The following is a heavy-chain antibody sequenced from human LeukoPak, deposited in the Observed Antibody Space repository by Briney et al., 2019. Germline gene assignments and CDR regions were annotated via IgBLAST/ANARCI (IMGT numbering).Heavy chain of an antibody. CDR2: INHSGST. J-gene: IGHJ5*02. V-gene: IGHV4-34*01. Sequence: PSETLSLTCAVYGGSFSGYYWSWIRQPPGKGLEWIGEINHSGSTNYNPSLKSRVTISVDTSKNQFSLKLSSVTAADTAVYYCARGGIAVAGGPNWFGPWGQGTLVTVSS. CDR1: GGSFSGYY. D-gene: IGHD6-19*01. CDR3: ARGGIAVAGGPNWFGP.